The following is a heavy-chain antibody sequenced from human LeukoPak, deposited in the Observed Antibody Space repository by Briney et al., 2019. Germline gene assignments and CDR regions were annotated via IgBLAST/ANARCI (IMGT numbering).Heavy chain of an antibody. J-gene: IGHJ4*02. D-gene: IGHD2-2*01. CDR2: INPNSGGT. CDR1: GYTFTGYY. V-gene: IGHV1-2*02. Sequence: ASVKVSCKASGYTFTGYYMHWVRQAPGQGLEWMGWINPNSGGTNYAQKFQGRVTMARDTSISTAYMELSRLRSDDTGGYYCARGGLYLLLWKYFFHYWGEGTLVTVSS. CDR3: ARGGLYLLLWKYFFHY.